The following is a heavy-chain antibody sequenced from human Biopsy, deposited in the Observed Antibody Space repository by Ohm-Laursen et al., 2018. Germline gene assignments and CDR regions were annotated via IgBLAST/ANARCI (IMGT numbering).Heavy chain of an antibody. V-gene: IGHV3-9*01. D-gene: IGHD3-3*01. CDR1: GFTFDDNA. CDR3: TKARGRFLEWVDPFDI. CDR2: ISWNSGIK. Sequence: RSLRLSCAASGFTFDDNAMHWVRQAPGKGLEWVSGISWNSGIKDYADSVKGRFAISRDNAKNSLYLQMSSLRAKDTASYYCTKARGRFLEWVDPFDIWGQGTMVTVSS. J-gene: IGHJ3*02.